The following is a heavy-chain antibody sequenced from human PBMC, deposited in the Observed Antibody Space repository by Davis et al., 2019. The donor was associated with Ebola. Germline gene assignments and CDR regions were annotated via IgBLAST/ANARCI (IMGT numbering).Heavy chain of an antibody. D-gene: IGHD3-10*01. CDR2: ISGSGGST. CDR1: GFTFSSYA. CDR3: AKDKGNSFDY. V-gene: IGHV3-23*01. Sequence: GESLKISCAASGFTFSSYAMSWVRQAPGKGLEWVSAISGSGGSTYYADSVKGRFTISRDNAKNSLYLQMNSVRAEDTAFYYCAKDKGNSFDYWGQGTLVTVSS. J-gene: IGHJ4*02.